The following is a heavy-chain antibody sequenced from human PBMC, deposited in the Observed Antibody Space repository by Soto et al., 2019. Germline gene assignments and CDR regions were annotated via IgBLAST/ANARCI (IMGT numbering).Heavy chain of an antibody. CDR1: GYTFTSYD. J-gene: IGHJ5*02. D-gene: IGHD6-25*01. CDR2: MNPNSGNT. CDR3: ARGAAFLGTWFDP. V-gene: IGHV1-8*01. Sequence: ASVKVYCKASGYTFTSYDINWVRQATGQGLEWMGWMNPNSGNTGYAQRFQGRVTMTRNTSISTAYMELSSLRSEDTAVYYCARGAAFLGTWFDPWGQGTLVTVSS.